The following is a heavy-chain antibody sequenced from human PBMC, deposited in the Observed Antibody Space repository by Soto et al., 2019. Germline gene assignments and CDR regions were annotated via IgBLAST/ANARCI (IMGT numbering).Heavy chain of an antibody. D-gene: IGHD1-26*01. J-gene: IGHJ4*02. V-gene: IGHV2-5*02. CDR3: TQIYGSGSWGWYFHS. CDR2: IFWDKND. Sequence: QITLKESGPSLVRPTVTLTLTCTFSGFSLITGVCVGWVRQPPGKALEWLAVIFWDKNDYYRPSLQTKVTISKDNSEDQVVLTPTNMDPEDTATYFCTQIYGSGSWGWYFHSWGQGTLVTVTS. CDR1: GFSLITGVC.